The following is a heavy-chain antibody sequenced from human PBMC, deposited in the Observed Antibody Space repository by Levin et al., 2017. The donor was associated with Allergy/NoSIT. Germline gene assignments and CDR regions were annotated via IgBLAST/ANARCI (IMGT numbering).Heavy chain of an antibody. CDR2: IYYSGST. CDR3: AGTRYSSGYYSYFDY. J-gene: IGHJ4*02. D-gene: IGHD3-22*01. Sequence: SETLSLTCTVSGGSISSGAYYWSWIRQYPGKGLDWIGYIYYSGSTSYNPSLKSRVTILVDTSKNQFSLKLSSVTAADTAVYYCAGTRYSSGYYSYFDYWGQGTLVTVSS. V-gene: IGHV4-31*03. CDR1: GGSISSGAYY.